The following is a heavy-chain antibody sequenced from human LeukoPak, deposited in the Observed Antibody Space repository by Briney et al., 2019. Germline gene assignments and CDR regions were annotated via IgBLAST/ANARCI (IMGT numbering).Heavy chain of an antibody. V-gene: IGHV3-21*01. CDR2: ISTSSSYI. D-gene: IGHD6-13*01. CDR1: GFTFSSYC. CDR3: APGASIAAAGTKGHYFDY. J-gene: IGHJ4*02. Sequence: PGGSLRLSCAASGFTFSSYCMNWVRQAPGQGLEWVSSISTSSSYIYYADSVKGRVTIARDTAKNSLYLQMNSLRAEDTAVYYCAPGASIAAAGTKGHYFDYWGQGTLVTVSS.